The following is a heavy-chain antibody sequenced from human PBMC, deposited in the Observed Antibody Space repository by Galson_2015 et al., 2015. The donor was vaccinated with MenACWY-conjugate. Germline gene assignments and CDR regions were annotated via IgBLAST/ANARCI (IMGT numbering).Heavy chain of an antibody. CDR3: ARGDSASNLYYLVDV. CDR1: GFTFSNSA. J-gene: IGHJ6*03. V-gene: IGHV3-23*01. Sequence: SLRLSCAASGFTFSNSAMNWVRQAPGKGLEWVSGIRTITGSTYYADSVKGRFTISRDQSKNTLNLQMNSLRADDTAVYFCARGDSASNLYYLVDVSVKATTVTVSS. CDR2: IRTITGST. D-gene: IGHD3-16*01.